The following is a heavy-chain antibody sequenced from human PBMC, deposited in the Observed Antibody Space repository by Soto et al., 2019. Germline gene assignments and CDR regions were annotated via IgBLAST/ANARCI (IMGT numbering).Heavy chain of an antibody. Sequence: QVQLQESGPGLVKPSETLSLTCTVYGGSVSSGSYYWSWIRQPPGKGLEWIGYIYYSGSTNYNPSLKRRVTISVDTSKNQFSLKLSSVTAADTAVYYCARRFRQGGAFDIWGQGTMVTVSS. V-gene: IGHV4-61*01. D-gene: IGHD1-26*01. J-gene: IGHJ3*02. CDR1: GGSVSSGSYY. CDR2: IYYSGST. CDR3: ARRFRQGGAFDI.